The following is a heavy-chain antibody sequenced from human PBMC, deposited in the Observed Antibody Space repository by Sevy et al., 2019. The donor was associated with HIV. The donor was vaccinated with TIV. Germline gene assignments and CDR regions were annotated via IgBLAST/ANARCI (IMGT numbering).Heavy chain of an antibody. CDR2: TYYRSKWYN. D-gene: IGHD6-13*01. Sequence: SQTLSLTCAISGDSVSSNSAAWNWIRQSPSRGLEWLGRTYYRSKWYNDYAVSVKSRITINPDTSKNQFSLQLNSVTPEDTAVYYCARALGSSSWYGGYYFDYLGQGTVVTVSS. CDR3: ARALGSSSWYGGYYFDY. J-gene: IGHJ4*02. CDR1: GDSVSSNSAA. V-gene: IGHV6-1*01.